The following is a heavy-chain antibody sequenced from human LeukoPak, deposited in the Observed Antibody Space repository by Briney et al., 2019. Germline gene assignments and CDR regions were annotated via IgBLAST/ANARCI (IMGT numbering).Heavy chain of an antibody. CDR2: ISHDGSNK. CDR3: ARDIGGDLLIGSWFDP. V-gene: IGHV3-30-3*01. D-gene: IGHD1-26*01. J-gene: IGHJ5*02. Sequence: GRSLRLSCAASGFTFSSYAMHWVRQAPGKGLEWVAVISHDGSNKYYADSVKGRFTISRDNSKNTLYLQMNSLRAEDTAVYYCARDIGGDLLIGSWFDPWGQGTLVTVSS. CDR1: GFTFSSYA.